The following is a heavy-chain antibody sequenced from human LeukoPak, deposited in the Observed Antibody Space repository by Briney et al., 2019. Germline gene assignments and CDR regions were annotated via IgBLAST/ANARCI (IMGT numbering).Heavy chain of an antibody. CDR1: GYTFTSYG. V-gene: IGHV1-18*01. D-gene: IGHD5-24*01. CDR3: VRDRRWRRDSNTPYYYYGMDV. Sequence: ASLKVSCKASGYTFTSYGINWVRQAPGHGVEGMGWISAYNGNTIYAQKLHGRVAMTTDTSTRTVYMELRSLISDDTAVYYCVRDRRWRRDSNTPYYYYGMDVWGQGTTVTVS. J-gene: IGHJ6*02. CDR2: ISAYNGNT.